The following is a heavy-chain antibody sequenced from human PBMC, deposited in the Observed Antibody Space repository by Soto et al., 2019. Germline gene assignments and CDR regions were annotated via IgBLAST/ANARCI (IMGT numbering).Heavy chain of an antibody. Sequence: GESLKLSCKGSGYSFTNYWIGWVRQMPGKGLEWMGIIYPYDSEITYSPSFQGQVTISADISISTAYLRWSSLKASDTAVYYCARHRRRREGSYYYGMDVWGQGTTVTVSS. D-gene: IGHD1-26*01. CDR1: GYSFTNYW. V-gene: IGHV5-51*01. CDR2: IYPYDSEI. CDR3: ARHRRRREGSYYYGMDV. J-gene: IGHJ6*02.